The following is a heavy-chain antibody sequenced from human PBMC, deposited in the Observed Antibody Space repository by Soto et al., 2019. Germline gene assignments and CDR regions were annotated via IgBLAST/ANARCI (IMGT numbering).Heavy chain of an antibody. CDR3: ARKVVGSTSRPDYWYFDL. CDR2: ISGGGAAT. Sequence: DVQLLESGGDSVQPGGSVRLSCAGSGFTFINYAMNWVRQAPGKGLEWVSTISGGGAATFFADSVRGRFTSSRANSTNTVTLQMKSLGVDDTAVYSCARKVVGSTSRPDYWYFDLWGRGTPVTVSS. J-gene: IGHJ2*01. D-gene: IGHD2-21*01. V-gene: IGHV3-23*01. CDR1: GFTFINYA.